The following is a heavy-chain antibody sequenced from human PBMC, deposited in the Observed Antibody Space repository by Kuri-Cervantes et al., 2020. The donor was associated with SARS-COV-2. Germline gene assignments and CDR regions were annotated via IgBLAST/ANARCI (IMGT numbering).Heavy chain of an antibody. CDR2: IYSGGST. Sequence: ETLSLTCAASGFTVSSNYMSWVRQAPGKGLEWVSVIYSGGSTYYADSVKGRFTISRDNSKNTLYLQMNSLRAEDTAVYYCATPMGVGALDAFDIWGQGTMVTVSS. D-gene: IGHD1-26*01. CDR3: ATPMGVGALDAFDI. V-gene: IGHV3-53*01. J-gene: IGHJ3*02. CDR1: GFTVSSNY.